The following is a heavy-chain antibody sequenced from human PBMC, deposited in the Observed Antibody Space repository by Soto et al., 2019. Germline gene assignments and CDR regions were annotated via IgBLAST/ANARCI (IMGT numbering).Heavy chain of an antibody. CDR2: ISRSSRNI. CDR1: GFTFSNYT. Sequence: EVQLVESGGGLVKPGGSLTLSCAASGFTFSNYTMNWVRQAPGKGLEWVSSISRSSRNIYYADSVKGRCTISRDNAKNALYLHMNSLRAGDTAVYYCARDLKVAGTYSLYYYGMDVWGQGTTVTVSS. CDR3: ARDLKVAGTYSLYYYGMDV. D-gene: IGHD6-19*01. V-gene: IGHV3-21*01. J-gene: IGHJ6*02.